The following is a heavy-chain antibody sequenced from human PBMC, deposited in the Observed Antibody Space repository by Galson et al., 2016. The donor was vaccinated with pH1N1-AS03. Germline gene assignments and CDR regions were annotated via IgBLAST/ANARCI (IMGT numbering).Heavy chain of an antibody. Sequence: TLSLTCTVSGGSLTDYQWSWIRQSPGKGLEWIGEISHSGITDYNPSLKSRVSISVATSKDQFSLNLRSMTAADAAVYYCARGNPLLGRSWAEDSWGQGTLVIVSS. J-gene: IGHJ4*02. CDR1: GGSLTDYQ. D-gene: IGHD6-13*01. CDR3: ARGNPLLGRSWAEDS. CDR2: ISHSGIT. V-gene: IGHV4-34*01.